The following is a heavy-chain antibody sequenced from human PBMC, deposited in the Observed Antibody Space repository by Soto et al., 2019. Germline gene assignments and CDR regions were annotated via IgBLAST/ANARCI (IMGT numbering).Heavy chain of an antibody. Sequence: QVQLVQSGAEVKKPGSSVKVSCKASGGTFRSYSISWVRQAPGQGLEWMGGLIPIFDITNYAQKIQGRVTITADESTSKAYMELSSLGSDDTAVYYWATPDEGGYSSNHHYCYGLDVWGQGTTVTV. D-gene: IGHD3-22*01. V-gene: IGHV1-69*01. CDR3: ATPDEGGYSSNHHYCYGLDV. J-gene: IGHJ6*02. CDR1: GGTFRSYS. CDR2: LIPIFDIT.